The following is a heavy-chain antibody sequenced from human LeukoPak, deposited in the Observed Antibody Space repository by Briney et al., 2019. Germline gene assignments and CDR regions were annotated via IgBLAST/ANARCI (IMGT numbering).Heavy chain of an antibody. J-gene: IGHJ4*02. Sequence: GGSLRLSCAASGFTFSSYSMNWVRQAPGKGLEWVSSISSSSSYIYYADSVKGRFTISRDNAKNPLYLQMNSLRAEDTAVYYCARDFGGSYYPDFDYWGQGTLVTVSS. CDR3: ARDFGGSYYPDFDY. V-gene: IGHV3-21*01. D-gene: IGHD1-26*01. CDR2: ISSSSSYI. CDR1: GFTFSSYS.